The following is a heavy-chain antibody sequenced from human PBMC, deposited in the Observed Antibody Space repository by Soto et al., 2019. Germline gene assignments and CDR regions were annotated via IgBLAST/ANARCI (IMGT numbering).Heavy chain of an antibody. V-gene: IGHV4-59*08. CDR1: GASIRSFY. CDR2: VSYNGIT. J-gene: IGHJ4*02. CDR3: ARLSTVTKGFDY. D-gene: IGHD4-17*01. Sequence: SETLSLTCTVSGASIRSFYWSWLRQPPGKGLEWIGYVSYNGITFYNPSLRSRVTISVDTSKNQLSLRLSSVTAADTAVYYCARLSTVTKGFDYWGQGTLVTVSS.